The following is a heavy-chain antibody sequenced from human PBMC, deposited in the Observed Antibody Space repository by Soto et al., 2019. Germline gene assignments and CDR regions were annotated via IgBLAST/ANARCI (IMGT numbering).Heavy chain of an antibody. V-gene: IGHV1-18*01. CDR2: ISAYTGNT. D-gene: IGHD2-2*01. Sequence: ASVKVSCKASGYTFTSYGISWVRQAPGQGLEWMGWISAYTGNTNYAQKLQGRVTMTTDTSTSTAYMELRRLRSHDTAVYYCERSSNFILVVPAAMFGGDYWG. CDR1: GYTFTSYG. CDR3: ERSSNFILVVPAAMFGGDY. J-gene: IGHJ4*01.